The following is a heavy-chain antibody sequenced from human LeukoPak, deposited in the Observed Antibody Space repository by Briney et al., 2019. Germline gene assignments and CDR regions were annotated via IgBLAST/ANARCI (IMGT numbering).Heavy chain of an antibody. CDR2: INHSGST. CDR3: ARAMTGDFWSGYYWEYYFDY. J-gene: IGHJ4*02. D-gene: IGHD3-3*01. V-gene: IGHV4-34*01. Sequence: PSETLSLTCAVYGGSFSGYYWSWIRQPPGKGLEWIGEINHSGSTNYNPSLKSRVTISVDTSKNQFSLKLSYVTAANTAVYYCARAMTGDFWSGYYWEYYFDYWGQGTLVTVSS. CDR1: GGSFSGYY.